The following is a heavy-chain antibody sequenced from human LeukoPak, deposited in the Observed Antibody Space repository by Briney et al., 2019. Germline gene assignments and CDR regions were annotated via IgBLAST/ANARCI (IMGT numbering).Heavy chain of an antibody. D-gene: IGHD6-13*01. V-gene: IGHV1-2*02. CDR1: GYTFTGYY. J-gene: IGHJ6*03. CDR3: ARCIAAAGYYYMDV. Sequence: ASVKVSCKASGYTFTGYYMHWVRQAPGQGLEWMGWINPNSGGTNYAQKFQGRVTMTRDTSISTAYVELSRLRSDDTAVYYCARCIAAAGYYYMDVWGKGTTVTVSS. CDR2: INPNSGGT.